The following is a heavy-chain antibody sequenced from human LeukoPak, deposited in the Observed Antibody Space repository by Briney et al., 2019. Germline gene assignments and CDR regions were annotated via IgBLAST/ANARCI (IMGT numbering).Heavy chain of an antibody. CDR3: ASSRN. J-gene: IGHJ4*02. CDR1: GFTFSRYG. CDR2: ISGTSTR. V-gene: IGHV3-48*02. Sequence: GSLRLSCAASGFTFSRYGLSWVRQAPGKGPDWVSYISGTSTRYCADSVRGRFTISRHNAKNSLYLQMNSLKDEDTSVYYCASSRNWGQGTLVTVYS.